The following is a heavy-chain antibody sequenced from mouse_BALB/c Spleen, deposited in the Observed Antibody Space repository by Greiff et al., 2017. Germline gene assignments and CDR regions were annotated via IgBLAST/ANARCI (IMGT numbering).Heavy chain of an antibody. J-gene: IGHJ4*01. CDR1: GYTFTDYE. V-gene: IGHV1-15*01. CDR3: TRGGYGSSYAMDY. CDR2: IDPETGGT. Sequence: VQLVESGAELVRPGASVTLSCKASGYTFTDYEMHWVKQTPVHGLEWIGAIDPETGGTAYNQKFKGKATLTADKSSSTAYMELRSLTSEDSAVYYCTRGGYGSSYAMDYWGQGTSVTVSS. D-gene: IGHD1-1*01.